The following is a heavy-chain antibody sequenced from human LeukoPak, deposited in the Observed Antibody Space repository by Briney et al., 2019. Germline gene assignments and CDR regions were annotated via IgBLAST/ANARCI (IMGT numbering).Heavy chain of an antibody. CDR1: GFILSNYW. V-gene: IGHV3-7*01. Sequence: PGGSLRLSCAASGFILSNYWMTWVRQAPGKGLEWVSNINQDGSAKHYVDSVKGRFTISRDIAKNYLYLQMNSLGAEDTAMYYCATGIFGFDYWGQGTLVTVSA. CDR2: INQDGSAK. D-gene: IGHD3-3*01. CDR3: ATGIFGFDY. J-gene: IGHJ4*02.